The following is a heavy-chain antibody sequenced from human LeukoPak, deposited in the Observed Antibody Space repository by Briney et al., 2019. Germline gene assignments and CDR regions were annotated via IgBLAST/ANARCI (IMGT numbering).Heavy chain of an antibody. V-gene: IGHV3-21*01. CDR2: ISSSSSYI. J-gene: IGHJ3*02. CDR3: ARDRSSSWFRGAFDI. Sequence: GGSLRLSCAASGFTFSSYTMNWVRQAPGKGLEWVSSISSSSSYIYYADSVKGRFTISRDNAKNSLYLQMNSLRAEDTAVYYCARDRSSSWFRGAFDIWGQGTMVTVSS. D-gene: IGHD6-13*01. CDR1: GFTFSSYT.